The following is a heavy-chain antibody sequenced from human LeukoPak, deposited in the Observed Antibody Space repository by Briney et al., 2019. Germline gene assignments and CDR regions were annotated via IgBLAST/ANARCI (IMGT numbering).Heavy chain of an antibody. Sequence: ASVKVSCKVSGYTLTELSMHWVRQAPGKGLEWMGGFDPEDGETIYAQKFQGRVTMTEDTSTDTAYMELSSLRSEDTAVYYCATEQRGSYSNPFDSWGQGTLVTVSS. J-gene: IGHJ4*02. CDR2: FDPEDGET. CDR3: ATEQRGSYSNPFDS. D-gene: IGHD1-26*01. V-gene: IGHV1-24*01. CDR1: GYTLTELS.